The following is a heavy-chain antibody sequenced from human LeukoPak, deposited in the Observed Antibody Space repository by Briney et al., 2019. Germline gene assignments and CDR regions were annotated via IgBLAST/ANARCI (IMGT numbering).Heavy chain of an antibody. J-gene: IGHJ4*02. CDR2: IHTSGST. CDR3: ASSSSSWDFDY. D-gene: IGHD6-13*01. V-gene: IGHV4-4*07. Sequence: SETLSLTCTVSGGSISSYFCTWIRQPAGKGLEWIGRIHTSGSTNYNPSLKSRVTMSVDTSKNQFSLKLSSVTAADTAVYYCASSSSSWDFDYWGQGTLVTVSS. CDR1: GGSISSYF.